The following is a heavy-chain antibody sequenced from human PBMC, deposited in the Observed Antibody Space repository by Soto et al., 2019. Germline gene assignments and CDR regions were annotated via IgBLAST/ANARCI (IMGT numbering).Heavy chain of an antibody. CDR3: ERDDYYDSSGYTDF. CDR1: GFTFSSYG. J-gene: IGHJ4*02. D-gene: IGHD3-22*01. V-gene: IGHV3-33*01. CDR2: IWYDGSNK. Sequence: PGGSLRLSCAASGFTFSSYGMHWVRQAPGKGLEWVAVIWYDGSNKYYADSVKGRFTISRDNSKNTLYLQMNSLRAEDTAVYYCERDDYYDSSGYTDFWGEGTLVPVSS.